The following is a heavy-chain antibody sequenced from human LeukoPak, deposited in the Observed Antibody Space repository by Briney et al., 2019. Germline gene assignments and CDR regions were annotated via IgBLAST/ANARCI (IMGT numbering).Heavy chain of an antibody. CDR2: IYTSGST. V-gene: IGHV4-4*07. J-gene: IGHJ6*03. CDR3: ARSSITMVRGVRYYYYMDV. CDR1: GGSISSYY. Sequence: SETLSLTCTVSGGSISSYYWSWIRQPAGKGLEWIGRIYTSGSTNYNPSLKSRVTISVDTSKNQFSLKLSSVTAADTAVYYCARSSITMVRGVRYYYYMDVWGKGTTVTVSS. D-gene: IGHD3-10*01.